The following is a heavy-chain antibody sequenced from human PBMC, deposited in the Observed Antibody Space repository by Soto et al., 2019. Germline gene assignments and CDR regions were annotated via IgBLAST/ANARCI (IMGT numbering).Heavy chain of an antibody. Sequence: GGSLRLSSAASGVTVSSKYMCWVRQAPGKGMEWVSVIYSGGSTYYADSVKGRFTIARDNSKNTLYLQMNSLRAEDTAVYYCARDRVESGYPEYFQHWGQGT. CDR1: GVTVSSKY. J-gene: IGHJ1*01. CDR3: ARDRVESGYPEYFQH. CDR2: IYSGGST. D-gene: IGHD3-22*01. V-gene: IGHV3-53*01.